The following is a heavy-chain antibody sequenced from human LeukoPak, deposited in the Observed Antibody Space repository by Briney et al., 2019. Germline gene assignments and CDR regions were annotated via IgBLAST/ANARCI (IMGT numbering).Heavy chain of an antibody. J-gene: IGHJ3*02. V-gene: IGHV4-34*01. CDR3: ARLVYDAFDI. CDR1: GGSSSGYY. Sequence: SETLSLTCAVYGGSSSGYYWSWIRQPPGKGLEWIGEINHSGSTNYNPSLKSRVTISVDTSKNQFSLKLSSVTAADTAVYYCARLVYDAFDIWGQGTMVTVSS. D-gene: IGHD3-9*01. CDR2: INHSGST.